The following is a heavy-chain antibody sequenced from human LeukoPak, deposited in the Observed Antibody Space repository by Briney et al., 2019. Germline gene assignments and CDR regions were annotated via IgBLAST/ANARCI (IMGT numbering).Heavy chain of an antibody. CDR1: GFTFDDYA. Sequence: PGGSLRLSCAASGFTFDDYAMHWVRQAPGKGLEWVSGISWNSVNIGHEDSVKGRFTISRDNAKNSLHLQMNSLRAEDTAVYYCARDGGAAAGRPFDYWGQGTLVTVSS. V-gene: IGHV3-9*01. CDR2: ISWNSVNI. CDR3: ARDGGAAAGRPFDY. J-gene: IGHJ4*02. D-gene: IGHD6-13*01.